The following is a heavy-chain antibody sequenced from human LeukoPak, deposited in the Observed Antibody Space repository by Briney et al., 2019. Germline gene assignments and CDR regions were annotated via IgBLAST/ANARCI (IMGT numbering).Heavy chain of an antibody. CDR3: ARAPSSSWYLIDY. Sequence: GASVKVSCKASGYTFTGYYMHWVRQAPGQGLEWMGWINPNSGGTNYAQKFQGRVTMTRDTSISTAYMELSRLRSDDTAVYYCARAPSSSWYLIDYWGQGTLVTVSS. CDR2: INPNSGGT. D-gene: IGHD6-13*01. J-gene: IGHJ4*02. CDR1: GYTFTGYY. V-gene: IGHV1-2*02.